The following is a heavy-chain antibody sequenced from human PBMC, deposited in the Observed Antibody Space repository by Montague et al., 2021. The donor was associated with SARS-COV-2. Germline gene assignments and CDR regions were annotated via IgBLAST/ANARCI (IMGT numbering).Heavy chain of an antibody. CDR2: IYYSGST. J-gene: IGHJ5*02. CDR3: ARQSETGLVLVVYTMGGWFDL. D-gene: IGHD2-8*01. Sequence: SETLSLTCTVSGGSISSSSYFWSWIRQPPGKGLEWIGNIYYSGSTYYNPSLKSRVTISVDTSKNQFSLKLSSVTAADTAVYYCARQSETGLVLVVYTMGGWFDLWGQGTLVTVSS. V-gene: IGHV4-39*01. CDR1: GGSISSSSYF.